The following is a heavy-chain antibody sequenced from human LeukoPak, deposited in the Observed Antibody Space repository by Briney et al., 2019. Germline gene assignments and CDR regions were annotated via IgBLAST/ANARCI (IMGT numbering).Heavy chain of an antibody. D-gene: IGHD4-23*01. CDR1: GFTFGSYA. CDR2: ISGSGTRT. CDR3: AKEETRAYGGD. J-gene: IGHJ4*02. Sequence: RPGGSLRLSCAASGFTFGSYAMSRVRQAPGKGLEWVSAISGSGTRTYYADSVKGRFTISRDNSKNTLYLQMNSLRAEDTAVYYCAKEETRAYGGDWGQGTLVTVSS. V-gene: IGHV3-23*01.